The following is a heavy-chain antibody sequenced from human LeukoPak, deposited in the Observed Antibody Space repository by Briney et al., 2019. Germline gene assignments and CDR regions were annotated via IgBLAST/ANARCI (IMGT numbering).Heavy chain of an antibody. CDR2: IRSKAYGGTT. CDR1: GFTFGDYA. D-gene: IGHD1-26*01. CDR3: TRDAFSGSYSSVFWFDP. V-gene: IGHV3-49*04. J-gene: IGHJ5*02. Sequence: GGSLRLSCTASGFTFGDYAMSWVRQAPGKGLEWVGFIRSKAYGGTTEYAASVKGRFTISRDDSKSIAHLQMNSLKTEDTAVYYCTRDAFSGSYSSVFWFDPWGQGTLVTVSS.